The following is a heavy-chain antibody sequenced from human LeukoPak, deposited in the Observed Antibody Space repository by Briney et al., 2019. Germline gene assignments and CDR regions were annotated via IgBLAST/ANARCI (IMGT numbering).Heavy chain of an antibody. J-gene: IGHJ5*02. CDR3: ARGPPLGIS. CDR2: ISYDGSNK. Sequence: PGGSLRLSCAASGFTFSGYAMHWVRQAPGKGLEWVAVISYDGSNKYYADSVKGRFTISRDNSKNTLYLQMNSLRAEDTAVYYCARGPPLGISWGQGTLVTVSS. D-gene: IGHD1-14*01. V-gene: IGHV3-30-3*01. CDR1: GFTFSGYA.